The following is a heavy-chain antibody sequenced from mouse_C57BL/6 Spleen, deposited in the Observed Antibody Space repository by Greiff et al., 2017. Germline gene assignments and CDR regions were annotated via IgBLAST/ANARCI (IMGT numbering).Heavy chain of an antibody. CDR1: GYAFSSSW. CDR3: ARETVVAKGYFDV. CDR2: IYPGDGDT. Sequence: QVQLQQSGPELVKPGASVKISCKASGYAFSSSWMNWVQQRPGKGLEWIGRIYPGDGDTNYNGKFKGKATLTADKSSSTAYMQLSSLTSEDSAVYFCARETVVAKGYFDVWGTGTTVTVSS. D-gene: IGHD1-1*01. V-gene: IGHV1-82*01. J-gene: IGHJ1*03.